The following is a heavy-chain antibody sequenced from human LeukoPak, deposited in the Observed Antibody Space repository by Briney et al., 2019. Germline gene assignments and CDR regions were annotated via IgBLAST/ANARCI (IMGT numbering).Heavy chain of an antibody. Sequence: SETLSLTCTVSGGSISTYYWSWIRQPPGKGLEWIGYIYYSGYTNYNPSLKSRVAISVDTSKNQFSLRLSSVTAADTAVYYCASHIYRGSFDYWGQGTLVTVSS. CDR2: IYYSGYT. CDR3: ASHIYRGSFDY. D-gene: IGHD3-10*01. J-gene: IGHJ4*02. CDR1: GGSISTYY. V-gene: IGHV4-59*08.